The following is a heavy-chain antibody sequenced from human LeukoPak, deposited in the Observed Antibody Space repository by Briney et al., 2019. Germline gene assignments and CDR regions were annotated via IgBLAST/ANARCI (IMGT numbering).Heavy chain of an antibody. CDR3: ARHRLYDSTGYYYDFDY. CDR2: IYYSGST. CDR1: GYSIGSGYY. J-gene: IGHJ4*02. D-gene: IGHD3-22*01. V-gene: IGHV4-38-2*02. Sequence: SETLSLTCTVSGYSIGSGYYWGWIRQPPGKGLEWIGSIYYSGSTYDNPSLRSRVTISLDTSKNQFSLKPSSVTASDTAVYYCARHRLYDSTGYYYDFDYWGQGTLVTVSS.